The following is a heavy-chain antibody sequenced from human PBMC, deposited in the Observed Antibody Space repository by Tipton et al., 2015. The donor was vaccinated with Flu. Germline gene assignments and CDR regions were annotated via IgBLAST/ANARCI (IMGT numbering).Heavy chain of an antibody. CDR3: AKCFTSTIGATDY. CDR1: GFTFRHYG. D-gene: IGHD4/OR15-4a*01. CDR2: ISYDGNKE. Sequence: PRLSCEVSGFTFRHYGMHWVRQAPGKGLEWVAVISYDGNKEFYADFVKGRFTISRDNSRDRLDLQMNSLRPEDTAVYYCAKCFTSTIGATDYWGQGTLVTVSS. V-gene: IGHV3-30*18. J-gene: IGHJ4*02.